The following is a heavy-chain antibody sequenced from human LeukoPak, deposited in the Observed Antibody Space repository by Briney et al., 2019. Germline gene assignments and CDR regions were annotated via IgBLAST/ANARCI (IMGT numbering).Heavy chain of an antibody. V-gene: IGHV3-30*18. CDR1: GFTFSSYG. CDR3: AKDPWRYEVGAILPDY. D-gene: IGHD1-26*01. J-gene: IGHJ4*02. CDR2: ISYDGSNK. Sequence: GGSLRLSCAASGFTFSSYGMHWVRQAPGKGLEWVAVISYDGSNKYYADSVKGRFTISRDNSKNTLYLQMNSLRAEDTAVYYCAKDPWRYEVGAILPDYWGQGTLVTVSS.